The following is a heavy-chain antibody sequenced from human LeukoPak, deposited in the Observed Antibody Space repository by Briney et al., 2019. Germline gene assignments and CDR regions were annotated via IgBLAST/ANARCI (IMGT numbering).Heavy chain of an antibody. Sequence: KSSETLSLTCTVSGGSTSNYFCTWLRQSAGKGLEWIGRIHTSGSTNYNPSLKSRVSMSVDTSKNQSSLQLTSVTPEDTAVYYCSLARSEYHYGMDVWGQGTTVTVSS. J-gene: IGHJ6*02. CDR3: SLARSEYHYGMDV. CDR2: IHTSGST. CDR1: GGSTSNYF. V-gene: IGHV4-4*07.